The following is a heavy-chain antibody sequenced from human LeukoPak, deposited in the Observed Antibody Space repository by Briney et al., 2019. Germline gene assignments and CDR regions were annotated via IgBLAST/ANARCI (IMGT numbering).Heavy chain of an antibody. V-gene: IGHV1-46*01. D-gene: IGHD3-22*01. CDR3: ARGGYYYDSSGYFFPPGI. CDR1: GYTFTSYY. J-gene: IGHJ4*02. CDR2: INPSGGST. Sequence: GASVKVSCKASGYTFTSYYMHWVRQAPGQGLEWMGIINPSGGSTSYAQKFQGRVTMTRDTSTSTVYMELSSLRSEDTAVYYCARGGYYYDSSGYFFPPGIWGQGTLVTVSS.